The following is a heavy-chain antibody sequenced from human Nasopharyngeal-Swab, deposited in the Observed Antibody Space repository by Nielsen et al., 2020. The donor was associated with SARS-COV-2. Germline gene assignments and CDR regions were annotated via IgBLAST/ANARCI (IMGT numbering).Heavy chain of an antibody. CDR2: ITWNSGGI. Sequence: LKISCAASGFTFSSYSMNWVRQAPGKGLEWVSGITWNSGGIGYADSVKGRFTISRDNAKNSLYLQMNSLRPEDTALYYCAKLGAQGAVADHFDSWGQGTLVTVSS. J-gene: IGHJ4*02. CDR1: GFTFSSYS. CDR3: AKLGAQGAVADHFDS. V-gene: IGHV3-9*01. D-gene: IGHD6-19*01.